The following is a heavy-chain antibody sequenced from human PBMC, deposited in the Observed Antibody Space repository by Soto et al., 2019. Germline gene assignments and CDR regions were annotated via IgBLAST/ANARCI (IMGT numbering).Heavy chain of an antibody. J-gene: IGHJ5*02. CDR2: ISSSSSYI. V-gene: IGHV3-21*01. CDR3: ARGVTIFGVGNWFDP. D-gene: IGHD3-3*01. Sequence: GGSLRLSCAASGFTFSSYSMNWVRQAPGKGLEWVSSISSSSSYIYYADPVKGRFTISRDNAKNSLYLQMNSLRAEDTAVYYCARGVTIFGVGNWFDPWGQGTLVTVSS. CDR1: GFTFSSYS.